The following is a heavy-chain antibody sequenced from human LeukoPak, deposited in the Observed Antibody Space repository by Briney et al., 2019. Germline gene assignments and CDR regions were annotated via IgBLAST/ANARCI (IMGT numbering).Heavy chain of an antibody. J-gene: IGHJ3*02. CDR2: INPNSGGT. CDR3: ASRYCSSTSCYSPGDAFDI. D-gene: IGHD2-2*02. CDR1: GYTFTGYY. V-gene: IGHV1-2*02. Sequence: GASVKVSCKASGYTFTGYYMHWVRQAPGQGLEWMGWINPNSGGTNYAQKFQGRVTMTRDTSISTAYMELSRLRSDDTAVYYCASRYCSSTSCYSPGDAFDIWGQGTMVTVSS.